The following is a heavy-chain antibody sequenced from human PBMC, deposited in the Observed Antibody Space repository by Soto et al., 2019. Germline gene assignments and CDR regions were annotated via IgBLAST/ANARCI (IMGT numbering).Heavy chain of an antibody. J-gene: IGHJ3*02. V-gene: IGHV1-3*01. D-gene: IGHD2-2*01. CDR1: GYTFTSYA. CDR3: ARDKGGYQTPDAFDI. Sequence: ASVKVSCKASGYTFTSYAMHWVRQAPGQRLEWMGWINAGNGNTKYSQKFQGRVTITRDTSASTAYMELSSLRSEDTAVYYCARDKGGYQTPDAFDIWGQGTMVT. CDR2: INAGNGNT.